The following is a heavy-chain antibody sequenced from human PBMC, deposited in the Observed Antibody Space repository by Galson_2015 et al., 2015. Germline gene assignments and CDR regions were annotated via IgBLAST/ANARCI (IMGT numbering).Heavy chain of an antibody. CDR1: GFTLSGYR. V-gene: IGHV3-21*01. CDR2: INNSSSYI. D-gene: IGHD1-26*01. J-gene: IGHJ4*02. CDR3: ARVRAGATTVDY. Sequence: APRLSFAASGFTLSGYRMSWGPPAPGEGVEWISSINNSSSYIYYADSVRGRFTISRDNAKNSLYLQMNSLRAEDTAVYYCARVRAGATTVDYWDQGTLVTVSS.